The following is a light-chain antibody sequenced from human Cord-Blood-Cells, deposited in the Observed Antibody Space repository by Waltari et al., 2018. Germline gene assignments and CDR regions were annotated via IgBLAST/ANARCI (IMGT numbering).Light chain of an antibody. CDR1: QSISSY. V-gene: IGKV1-39*01. Sequence: DIQMTQSPSSLSASVGDRVTITCRASQSISSYLNWYQQKPGKAPKLLIYAASSLQSGVPSRFRGSGSGTDFTLTISSLQPEDFATYYGQQSYSTPPTFGQGTKVEIK. CDR2: AAS. CDR3: QQSYSTPPT. J-gene: IGKJ1*01.